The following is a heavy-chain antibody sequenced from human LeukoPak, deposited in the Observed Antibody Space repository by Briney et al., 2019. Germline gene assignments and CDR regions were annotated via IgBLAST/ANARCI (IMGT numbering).Heavy chain of an antibody. CDR2: ISGGGDTT. CDR1: GFTFSNNG. D-gene: IGHD3-22*01. Sequence: GGSLRLSCAASGFTFSNNGMSWVRQSPGRGLEWVSGISGGGDTTYYAESVRGRFTISRDNSKNTLFLQMNSLTAEDTAVYYCAKTNGYYDYWGQGTLVAVSS. J-gene: IGHJ4*02. V-gene: IGHV3-23*01. CDR3: AKTNGYYDY.